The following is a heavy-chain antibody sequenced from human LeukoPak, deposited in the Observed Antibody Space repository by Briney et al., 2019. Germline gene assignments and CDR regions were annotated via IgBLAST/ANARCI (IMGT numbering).Heavy chain of an antibody. J-gene: IGHJ6*03. CDR1: GYTFTSYY. Sequence: ASVKVSYKASGYTFTSYYMHWVRQAPGQGLEWMGIINPSGGSTGFAQNFQGRVTMTRDMSTSTVYMELSSLRSEDTAVYYCAMATRYSKYYNMDVWGKGTTVTVSS. D-gene: IGHD1-1*01. CDR2: INPSGGST. V-gene: IGHV1-46*01. CDR3: AMATRYSKYYNMDV.